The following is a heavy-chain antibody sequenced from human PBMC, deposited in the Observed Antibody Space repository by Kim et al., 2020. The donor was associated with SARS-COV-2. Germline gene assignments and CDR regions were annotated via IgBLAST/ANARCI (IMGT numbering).Heavy chain of an antibody. Sequence: KHYADSVKGRFTISKDNSKNTLYLQMNSLGADDTAVYYCARDLSGSYTADYWGQGTLVTVSS. J-gene: IGHJ4*02. CDR2: K. CDR3: ARDLSGSYTADY. D-gene: IGHD1-26*01. V-gene: IGHV3-30*01.